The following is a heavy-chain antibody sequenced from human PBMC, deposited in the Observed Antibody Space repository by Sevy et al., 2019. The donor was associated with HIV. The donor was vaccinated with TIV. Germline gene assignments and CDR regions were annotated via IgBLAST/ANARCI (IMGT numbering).Heavy chain of an antibody. Sequence: GGSLRLSCAASGFTFSIYGMHWVRQAPGKGLEWVACIRYDGSTKYYADSVKGRFTISRDNSKNTLYLQMNSLRAEDTAVYYCARKGGAYDIGFDPWGQGTLVTVSS. CDR3: ARKGGAYDIGFDP. CDR1: GFTFSIYG. CDR2: IRYDGSTK. V-gene: IGHV3-30*02. D-gene: IGHD3-22*01. J-gene: IGHJ5*02.